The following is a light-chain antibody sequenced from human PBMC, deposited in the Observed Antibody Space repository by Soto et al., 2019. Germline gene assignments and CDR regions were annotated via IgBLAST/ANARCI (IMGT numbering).Light chain of an antibody. CDR2: DAS. CDR3: QQYENVPT. CDR1: QDISTS. V-gene: IGKV1-33*01. Sequence: DIQLTQSPSSLSASIGDSVTITCQASQDISTSLNWYHRRPGKAPKLLITDASTWQTGVPPRFRGSGAGTDFSFTISRLQPEDFGEYYCQQYENVPTFGQGTKVKIK. J-gene: IGKJ2*01.